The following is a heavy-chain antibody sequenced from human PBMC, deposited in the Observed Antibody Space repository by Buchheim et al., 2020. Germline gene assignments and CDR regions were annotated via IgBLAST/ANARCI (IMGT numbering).Heavy chain of an antibody. V-gene: IGHV3-7*03. CDR3: ARGHSGLGV. CDR2: INEDGTEK. CDR1: GFTFSRFW. J-gene: IGHJ6*02. Sequence: EVLLVESGGGLVQPGGSLSLSCAASGFTFSRFWMSWVRQAPGKGLEWVANINEDGTEKYYVDSVKGRFTISRDNAKNSLYLQMNSLRAEDTAVYFCARGHSGLGVWGQGTT.